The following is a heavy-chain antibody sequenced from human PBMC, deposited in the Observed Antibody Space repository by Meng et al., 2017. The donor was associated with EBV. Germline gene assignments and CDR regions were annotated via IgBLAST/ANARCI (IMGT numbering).Heavy chain of an antibody. V-gene: IGHV1-3*01. CDR1: GYTFTSYA. CDR2: INAGNGNT. CDR3: ARSGATTFGVVIPTYYFDY. J-gene: IGHJ4*02. Sequence: QVQVVQAGAEVKKPGASVKVSCKASGYTFTSYAMHWVRQAPGQRLEWMGWINAGNGNTKYSQKFQGRVTITRDTSASTAYMELSSLRSEDTAVYYCARSGATTFGVVIPTYYFDYWGQGTLVTVSS. D-gene: IGHD3-3*01.